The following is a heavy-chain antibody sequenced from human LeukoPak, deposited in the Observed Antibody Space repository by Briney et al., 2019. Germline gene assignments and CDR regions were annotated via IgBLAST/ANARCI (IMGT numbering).Heavy chain of an antibody. CDR1: GFTFSSYA. CDR2: ISSNGGST. J-gene: IGHJ4*02. V-gene: IGHV3-64*01. Sequence: GGSLRLSCAASGFTFSSYAMHWVRQAPGKGLEYVSAISSNGGSTYYASSVKGRFTISRDNSKNTLYLQMGSLRAEDMAVYYCASTWGPYWGQGTLVTVSS. D-gene: IGHD7-27*01. CDR3: ASTWGPY.